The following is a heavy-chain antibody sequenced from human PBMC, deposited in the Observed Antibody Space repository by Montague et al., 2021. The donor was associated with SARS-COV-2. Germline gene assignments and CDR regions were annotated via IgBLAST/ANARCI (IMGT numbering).Heavy chain of an antibody. Sequence: SETLSLTCTVSGDSFNTYHWSWVRQPPGKGLEWIGYISYSGSTNNNPSLKSRVTISLATSNNQFPLTLTSMTAADTAVYYCARGSGCFAVDLAYWGQGALVAVSP. D-gene: IGHD1-26*01. J-gene: IGHJ4*02. CDR3: ARGSGCFAVDLAY. CDR1: GDSFNTYH. CDR2: ISYSGST. V-gene: IGHV4-59*13.